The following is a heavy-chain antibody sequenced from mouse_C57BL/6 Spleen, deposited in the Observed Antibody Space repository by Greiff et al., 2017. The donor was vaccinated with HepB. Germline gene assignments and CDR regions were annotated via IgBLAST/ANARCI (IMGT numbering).Heavy chain of an antibody. V-gene: IGHV1-82*01. CDR2: IYPGDGDT. CDR3: ARSQTGTGGYFDY. D-gene: IGHD4-1*01. Sequence: VKLQESGPELVKPGASVKISCKASGYAFSSSWMNWVKQRPGKGLEWIGRIYPGDGDTNYNGKFKGKATLTADKSSSTAYMQLSSLTSEDSAVYFCARSQTGTGGYFDYWGQGTTLTVSS. CDR1: GYAFSSSW. J-gene: IGHJ2*01.